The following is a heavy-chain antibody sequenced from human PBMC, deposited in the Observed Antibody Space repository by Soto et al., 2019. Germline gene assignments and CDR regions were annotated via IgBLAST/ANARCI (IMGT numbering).Heavy chain of an antibody. V-gene: IGHV4-34*01. D-gene: IGHD6-19*01. J-gene: IGHJ5*02. CDR3: ARGSVFSGSTWFDP. Sequence: SETLSLTCAVYVGSFSRYYWIWIRQPPGKGLEWIGEINHSGSTNYNPSLKSRVTISVDTSKNQFSLKLSSVTAADTAVYYCARGSVFSGSTWFDPWRQGTLVTVSS. CDR2: INHSGST. CDR1: VGSFSRYY.